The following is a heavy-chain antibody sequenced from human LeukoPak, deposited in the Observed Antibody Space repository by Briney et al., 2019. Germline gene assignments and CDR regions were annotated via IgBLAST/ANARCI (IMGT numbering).Heavy chain of an antibody. CDR3: SMDLSGAHDY. V-gene: IGHV3-74*01. CDR2: VNTDGRTT. J-gene: IGHJ4*02. CDR1: GFTFSSYW. D-gene: IGHD2/OR15-2a*01. Sequence: GGSLRLSCAASGFTFSSYWMHWVRQAPGKGLVWVSRVNTDGRTTNYADSVRGRLTISRDNAENTLYLQMNSLRVEDTAVYYCSMDLSGAHDYWGQGSVVTVSS.